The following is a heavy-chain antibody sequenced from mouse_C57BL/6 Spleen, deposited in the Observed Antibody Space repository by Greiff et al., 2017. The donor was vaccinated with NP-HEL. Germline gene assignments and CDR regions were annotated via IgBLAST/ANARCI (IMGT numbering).Heavy chain of an antibody. CDR1: GFSLTSYG. Sequence: VQLQESGPGLVAPSQSLSITCTVSGFSLTSYGVDWVRQSPGQGLEWLGVIWGVGSTNYNSALKSRLSISKDNSKSQVFLKMNSLQTDDTAMYYCASVRTGTRFAYWGQGTLVTVSA. J-gene: IGHJ3*01. D-gene: IGHD4-1*01. CDR2: IWGVGST. V-gene: IGHV2-6*01. CDR3: ASVRTGTRFAY.